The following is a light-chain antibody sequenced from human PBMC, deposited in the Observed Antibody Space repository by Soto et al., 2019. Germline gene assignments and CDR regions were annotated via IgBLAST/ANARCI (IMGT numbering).Light chain of an antibody. Sequence: DIQMTQSPSTLSASVGDRVTITCRASQSISSWLAWYQQQPGKAPKLLIYDASSLESGVPSRFSGSGSETEFTLTISSLQPDDFATYYCQQYNSFMWTFGQGTKVDIK. V-gene: IGKV1-5*01. CDR1: QSISSW. CDR3: QQYNSFMWT. J-gene: IGKJ1*01. CDR2: DAS.